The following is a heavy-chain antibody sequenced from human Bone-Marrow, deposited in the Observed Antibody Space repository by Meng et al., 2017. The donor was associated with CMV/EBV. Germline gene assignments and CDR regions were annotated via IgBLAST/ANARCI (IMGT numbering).Heavy chain of an antibody. CDR1: GGSVSSGSYY. V-gene: IGHV4-61*01. CDR2: IYYSGST. Sequence: SETLSLTCTVSGGSVSSGSYYWSWIRQPPGKGLEWIGYIYYSGSTNYNPSLKIRVTISVDTSKNQFYLKLSSVTAPDTAVHYCARVESLVVVVQGAISPWFDPWGQGTLVTVSS. J-gene: IGHJ5*02. CDR3: ARVESLVVVVQGAISPWFDP. D-gene: IGHD2-2*01.